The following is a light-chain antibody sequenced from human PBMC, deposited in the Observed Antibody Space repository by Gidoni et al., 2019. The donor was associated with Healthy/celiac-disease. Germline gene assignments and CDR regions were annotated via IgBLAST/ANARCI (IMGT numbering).Light chain of an antibody. CDR1: QSVSSSY. CDR3: QQYGSSPLT. J-gene: IGKJ4*01. Sequence: EIVLTQSPVTLSLSPGERATLSCRASQSVSSSYLAWYQPKPGQAPRLLIYGASSRATGIPDRFSGSGSGTDFTLTISRLEPEDFAVYYCQQYGSSPLTFGGGTKVEIK. CDR2: GAS. V-gene: IGKV3-20*01.